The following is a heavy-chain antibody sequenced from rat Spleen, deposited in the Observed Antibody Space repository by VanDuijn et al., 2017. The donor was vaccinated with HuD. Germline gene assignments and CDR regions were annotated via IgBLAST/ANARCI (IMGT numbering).Heavy chain of an antibody. J-gene: IGHJ1*01. CDR1: GFTFSNYG. CDR3: TTFITTSYYWYFDF. CDR2: ISPSGGST. Sequence: EVQLVESGGGLVQPGRSLKLSCAASGFTFSNYGMHWIRQAPTKGLEWVASISPSGGSTYYRDSVKGRITISRDNAKTTLYLQMDSLRSEETATYYCTTFITTSYYWYFDFWGPGTMVTVSS. V-gene: IGHV5-19*01. D-gene: IGHD1-1*01.